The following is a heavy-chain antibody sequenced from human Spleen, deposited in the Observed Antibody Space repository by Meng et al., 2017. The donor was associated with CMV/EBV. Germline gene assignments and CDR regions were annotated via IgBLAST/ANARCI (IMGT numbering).Heavy chain of an antibody. D-gene: IGHD1-26*01. Sequence: GGSLRLSCAASGFPFDDYTMHWVRQAPEKGLEWVSRISWDGGSTYHADSVEGRFTISRDNSKNTLYLQMNSLRAEDTAVYYCAKEGYAWELPSYYGMDVWGQGTTVTVSS. CDR2: ISWDGGST. V-gene: IGHV3-43*01. CDR1: GFPFDDYT. J-gene: IGHJ6*02. CDR3: AKEGYAWELPSYYGMDV.